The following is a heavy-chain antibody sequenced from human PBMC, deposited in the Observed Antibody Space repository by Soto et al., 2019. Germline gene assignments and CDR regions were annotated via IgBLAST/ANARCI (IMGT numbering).Heavy chain of an antibody. CDR1: GGSLSGYY. Sequence: QVQLQQWGAGLLKPSETLSLNCAVTGGSLSGYYWSWIRQPPGKGLEWIGEVKDGGHTNYSPSLRGRVTISSDTSNYQFSRGLNSVTAADTGVYYCARGQEGVVATHWDQGSLVTVSS. J-gene: IGHJ4*02. CDR3: ARGQEGVVATH. CDR2: VKDGGHT. D-gene: IGHD5-12*01. V-gene: IGHV4-34*01.